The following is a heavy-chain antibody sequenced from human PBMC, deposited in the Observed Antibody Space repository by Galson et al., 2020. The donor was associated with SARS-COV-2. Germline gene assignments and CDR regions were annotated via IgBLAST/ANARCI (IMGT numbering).Heavy chain of an antibody. Sequence: GESLKIPCAASGFPNRTYSMNWVRLAPGKGLEWVSSISTSSSYTYYVDSVKGRFSISRDNPRNSLYLQMNSLRAEDTAVYYCARDEGIRGYNYGRLYYGMDVWGQGTTVTVSS. CDR1: GFPNRTYS. CDR3: ARDEGIRGYNYGRLYYGMDV. J-gene: IGHJ6*02. D-gene: IGHD5-18*01. CDR2: ISTSSSYT. V-gene: IGHV3-21*01.